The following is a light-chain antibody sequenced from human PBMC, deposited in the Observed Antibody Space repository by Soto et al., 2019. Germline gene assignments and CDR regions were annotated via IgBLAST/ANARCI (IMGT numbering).Light chain of an antibody. V-gene: IGKV3-15*01. J-gene: IGKJ1*01. CDR3: HQYNNWWT. Sequence: EIVMTQSPATLSVSPGERATLSCRASQTVSTSLAWYQQKPGRAPRLLIYGASTRASGVPARFSGSGSGTEFTLTISSLQSEDSAVYYCHQYNNWWTVGQGTKVDIK. CDR1: QTVSTS. CDR2: GAS.